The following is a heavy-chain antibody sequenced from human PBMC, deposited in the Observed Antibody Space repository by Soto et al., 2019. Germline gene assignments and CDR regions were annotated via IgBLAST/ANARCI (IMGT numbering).Heavy chain of an antibody. V-gene: IGHV4-4*02. D-gene: IGHD3-10*01. J-gene: IGHJ4*02. CDR3: ASLGSHNYGSGSYYRRLFDAFDY. CDR1: SGSISSSNW. CDR2: IYHSGST. Sequence: SETLSLTCAVSSGSISSSNWWSWVRQPPGKGLEWIGEIYHSGSTNYNPSLKSRVTISVDKSKNQFSLKLSSVTAADTAVYYCASLGSHNYGSGSYYRRLFDAFDYWGQGTLVTVSS.